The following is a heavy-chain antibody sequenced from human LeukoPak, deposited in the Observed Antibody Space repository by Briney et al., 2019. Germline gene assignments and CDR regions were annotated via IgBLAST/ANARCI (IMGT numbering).Heavy chain of an antibody. CDR2: IYYSGSS. D-gene: IGHD5-24*01. Sequence: KPSETLSLTCTVSGGSINNGGYYWSWIRQHPGKGLEWIGYIYYSGSSYYNPSLRRRVTISVDTSKNHFSLKLSSVPAADTAMYYCARNRDGYNSFDYWGQGTLVTVSS. CDR3: ARNRDGYNSFDY. V-gene: IGHV4-31*03. J-gene: IGHJ4*02. CDR1: GGSINNGGYY.